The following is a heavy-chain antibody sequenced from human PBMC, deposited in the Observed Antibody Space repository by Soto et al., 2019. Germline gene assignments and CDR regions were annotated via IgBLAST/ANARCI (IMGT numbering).Heavy chain of an antibody. J-gene: IGHJ4*02. V-gene: IGHV1-18*01. CDR2: ISAYDGNT. D-gene: IGHD6-13*01. Sequence: QVQLVQSGAEGKKPGASGKVSCKASGYTFTIDGISGARLAAGQGLERVGWISAYDGNTKYSQKLKGRVTMTTDTSQSTAYMELRSLRSDDTAVYYCARDIGQQLFDYGGQETRVTFSS. CDR1: GYTFTIDG. CDR3: ARDIGQQLFDY.